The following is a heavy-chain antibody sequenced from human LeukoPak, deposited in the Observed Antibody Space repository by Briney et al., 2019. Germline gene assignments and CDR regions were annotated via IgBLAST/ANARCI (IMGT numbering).Heavy chain of an antibody. CDR1: GASFSGYY. J-gene: IGHJ6*02. CDR3: ARGRLKQWLVRYADYYYGMDV. CDR2: INHSGST. Sequence: KPSETLSLTCALYGASFSGYYWRWTRQPPGKGLECIGEINHSGSTNYNPSLKGRVNISVVTAKNQFSLKLSSVTAADTAVYYCARGRLKQWLVRYADYYYGMDVWGQGTTVTVSS. V-gene: IGHV4-34*01. D-gene: IGHD6-19*01.